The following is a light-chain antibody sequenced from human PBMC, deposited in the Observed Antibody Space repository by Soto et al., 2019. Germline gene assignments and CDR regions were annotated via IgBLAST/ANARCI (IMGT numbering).Light chain of an antibody. Sequence: EIVLTQSPDTLPLSPGERATLSCRASQSVSTYLAWYQQKPGQAPRLLIYDAFKRATGIPARFSGSGSGTDFTLTISSLEPEDFAVYYCQHRSNWPPTTFGQGTRLENK. CDR2: DAF. CDR3: QHRSNWPPTT. J-gene: IGKJ5*01. V-gene: IGKV3-11*01. CDR1: QSVSTY.